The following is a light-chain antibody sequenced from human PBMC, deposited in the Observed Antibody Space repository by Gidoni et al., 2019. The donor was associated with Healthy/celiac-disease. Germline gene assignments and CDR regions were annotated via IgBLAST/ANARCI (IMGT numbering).Light chain of an antibody. J-gene: IGKJ5*01. CDR2: DAS. V-gene: IGKV1-33*01. CDR3: QQYDNLIT. CDR1: QDISNY. Sequence: DIQMTQSPSSLSASVGDRVTITCQASQDISNYLNWYQQKPGKAPKLLIYDASNLETGVPSRFSGSGSGTDFTFTISSLQPEDIATYYCQQYDNLITLGQXTRLEIK.